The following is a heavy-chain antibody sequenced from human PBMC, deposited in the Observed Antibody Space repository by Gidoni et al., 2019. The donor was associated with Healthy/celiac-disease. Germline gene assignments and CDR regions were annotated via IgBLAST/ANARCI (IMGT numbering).Heavy chain of an antibody. CDR2: IYSGGST. Sequence: EVQLVESGGGLVQPGGSLRLSCAASGFTVSINYMSWVRQAPGKGLEWVSVIYSGGSTYYADSVKGRFTISRDNSKNTLYLQMNSLRAEDTAVYYCARSGSLRFLEWLYGMDVWGQGTTVTVSS. D-gene: IGHD3-3*01. V-gene: IGHV3-66*01. J-gene: IGHJ6*02. CDR1: GFTVSINY. CDR3: ARSGSLRFLEWLYGMDV.